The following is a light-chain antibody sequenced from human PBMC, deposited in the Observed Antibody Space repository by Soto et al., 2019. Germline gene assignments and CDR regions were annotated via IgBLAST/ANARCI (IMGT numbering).Light chain of an antibody. V-gene: IGLV6-57*04. CDR2: EDN. CDR3: QSYDSSNVV. CDR1: SGSIASNY. Sequence: NFMLTQPPSVSESPGKTVTISCTRSSGSIASNYVQWYQQRPGSAPTTVIYEDNQRPSGVPDRSSGSIDSSSNSASLTISGLKTEDEADYYCQSYDSSNVVFGGGTKLTVL. J-gene: IGLJ2*01.